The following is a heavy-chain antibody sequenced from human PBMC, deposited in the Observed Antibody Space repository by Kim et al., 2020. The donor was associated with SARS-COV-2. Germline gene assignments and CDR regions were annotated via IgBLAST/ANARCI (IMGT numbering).Heavy chain of an antibody. CDR3: AREGSALVDIVATTYYYYGMDV. J-gene: IGHJ6*02. Sequence: ASVKVSCKASGYTFTSYAMHWVRRAPGQRLEWMGWINAGNGNTKYSQKFQGRVTITRDTSASTAYMELSSLRSEDTAVYYCAREGSALVDIVATTYYYYGMDVWGQGTTVTVSS. V-gene: IGHV1-3*01. CDR2: INAGNGNT. CDR1: GYTFTSYA. D-gene: IGHD5-12*01.